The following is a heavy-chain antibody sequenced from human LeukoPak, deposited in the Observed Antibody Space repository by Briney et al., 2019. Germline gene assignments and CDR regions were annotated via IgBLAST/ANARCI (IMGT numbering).Heavy chain of an antibody. CDR3: EGLVGFGELYDY. V-gene: IGHV3-66*02. CDR2: IYSGGST. J-gene: IGHJ4*02. CDR1: GFTVSSNY. Sequence: GGSLRLSCAASGFTVSSNYMSWVRQAPGKGLEWASVIYSGGSTYYADSVKGRFTISRDNSKNTLYLQMNSLRAEDTAVYYCEGLVGFGELYDYWGQGTLVTVSS. D-gene: IGHD3-10*01.